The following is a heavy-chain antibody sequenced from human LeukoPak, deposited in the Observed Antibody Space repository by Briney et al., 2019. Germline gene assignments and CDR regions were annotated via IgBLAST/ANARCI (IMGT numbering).Heavy chain of an antibody. CDR3: ARDTYYYGSGSYYAAFDI. Sequence: PSETLSLTCTVSGVSMSSYYWSWIRQPPGKGLEWIGYIYSSGSTYYNPSLKSRVTISVDRSKNQFSLKLSSVTAADTAVYYCARDTYYYGSGSYYAAFDIWGQGTMVTVSS. V-gene: IGHV4-59*12. CDR2: IYSSGST. D-gene: IGHD3-10*01. CDR1: GVSMSSYY. J-gene: IGHJ3*02.